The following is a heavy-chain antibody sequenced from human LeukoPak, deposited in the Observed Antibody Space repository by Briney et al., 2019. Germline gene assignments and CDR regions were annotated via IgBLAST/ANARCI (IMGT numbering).Heavy chain of an antibody. CDR2: ISGSGGST. CDR3: AKDLVRSSSYYYGMDV. J-gene: IGHJ6*02. D-gene: IGHD2-2*01. Sequence: GGSLRLSCAASGFTFNRYAMSWVRQAPGKGLEWVSGISGSGGSTYYADSVKGRFTIFRDNSKNTLYLQMNSLRAEDTAVYYCAKDLVRSSSYYYGMDVWGQGTTVTVSS. V-gene: IGHV3-23*01. CDR1: GFTFNRYA.